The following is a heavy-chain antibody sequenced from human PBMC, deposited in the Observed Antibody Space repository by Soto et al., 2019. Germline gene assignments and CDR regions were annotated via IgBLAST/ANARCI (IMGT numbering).Heavy chain of an antibody. D-gene: IGHD3-10*01. Sequence: ASVKVSCKASGYTFTSYDINWVRQATGQGLEWMGWMNPNSGNTGYAQKFQGRVTMTRNTSISTAYMELSSLRSEDTAVYYCARGLWGSGILRYYYHYYGMDVWGQGTTVTVSS. CDR3: ARGLWGSGILRYYYHYYGMDV. CDR1: GYTFTSYD. CDR2: MNPNSGNT. V-gene: IGHV1-8*01. J-gene: IGHJ6*02.